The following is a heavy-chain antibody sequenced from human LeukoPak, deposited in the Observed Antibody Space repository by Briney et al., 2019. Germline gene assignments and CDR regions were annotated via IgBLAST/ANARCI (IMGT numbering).Heavy chain of an antibody. D-gene: IGHD7-27*01. CDR2: INPNSGGT. CDR3: ARGGTPSANGGSGNWFDP. CDR1: GYTFTGYY. J-gene: IGHJ5*02. V-gene: IGHV1-2*02. Sequence: ASVKVSCKASGYTFTGYYMHWVRQAPGQGLEWMGWINPNSGGTNYAQKFQGRVTMTRDTSITTAYMELSRLRSDDTAVYYCARGGTPSANGGSGNWFDPWGQGTLLTVSS.